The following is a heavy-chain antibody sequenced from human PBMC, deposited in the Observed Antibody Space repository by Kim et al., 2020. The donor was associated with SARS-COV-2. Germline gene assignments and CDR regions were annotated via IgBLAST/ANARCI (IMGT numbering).Heavy chain of an antibody. CDR2: IYYSGST. J-gene: IGHJ5*02. CDR1: GGSISSYY. V-gene: IGHV4-59*08. CDR3: ARLGVPADNWNSKGIRGWFDP. Sequence: SETLSLTCTVSGGSISSYYWSWIRQPPGKGLEWIGYIYYSGSTNYNPSLKSRVTISVDTSKNQFSLKLSSVTAADTAVYYCARLGVPADNWNSKGIRGWFDPWGQGTLVTVSS. D-gene: IGHD1-1*01.